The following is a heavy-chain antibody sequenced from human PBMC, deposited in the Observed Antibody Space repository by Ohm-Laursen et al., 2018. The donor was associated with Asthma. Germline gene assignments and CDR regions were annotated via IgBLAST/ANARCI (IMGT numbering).Heavy chain of an antibody. CDR1: GFTFTSHA. CDR3: AREDDYNYGMDV. V-gene: IGHV3-30*04. Sequence: SLRLSCAASGFTFTSHAMHWVRQAPGKGLEWVALISYDGSNKYYADSVKGRFTISRDNSKNTLYLQMNSLRAEDTAVYYCAREDDYNYGMDVWGQGTTVTVSS. J-gene: IGHJ6*02. CDR2: ISYDGSNK. D-gene: IGHD5-24*01.